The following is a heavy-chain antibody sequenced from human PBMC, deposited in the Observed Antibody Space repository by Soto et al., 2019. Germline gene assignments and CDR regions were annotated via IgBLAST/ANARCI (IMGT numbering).Heavy chain of an antibody. CDR2: ISCTSAAT. V-gene: IGHV3-48*02. D-gene: IGHD2-21*01. Sequence: GGSLILSCAASGFTFTSYSMNWFRQAPGKGLEWVSYISCTSAATYYADSVKGRFTISRDNGKNSLYLQMNGLRDEDTAVYYCVPEHDCVFAMTHADNWGQGTLVTVSS. CDR3: VPEHDCVFAMTHADN. CDR1: GFTFTSYS. J-gene: IGHJ4*02.